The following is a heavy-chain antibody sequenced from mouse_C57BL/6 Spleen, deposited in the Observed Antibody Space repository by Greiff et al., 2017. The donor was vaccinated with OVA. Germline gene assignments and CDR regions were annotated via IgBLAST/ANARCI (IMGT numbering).Heavy chain of an antibody. Sequence: EVQLQQSGPELVKPGASVKISCKASGYSFTGYYMNWVKQSPEKSLEWIGEINPSTGGTTYNQKFKAKATLTVDKSSSTAYMQLKSLTSEDSAVYYCARGYYGSSYSLFDYWGQGTTLTVSS. J-gene: IGHJ2*01. D-gene: IGHD1-1*01. CDR3: ARGYYGSSYSLFDY. V-gene: IGHV1-42*01. CDR1: GYSFTGYY. CDR2: INPSTGGT.